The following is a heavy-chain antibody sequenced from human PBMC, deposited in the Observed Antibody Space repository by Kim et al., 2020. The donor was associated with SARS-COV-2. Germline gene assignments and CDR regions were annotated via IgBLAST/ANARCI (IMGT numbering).Heavy chain of an antibody. D-gene: IGHD6-6*01. J-gene: IGHJ6*02. CDR2: IYTSGST. CDR1: GGSISSYY. Sequence: SETLSLTCTVSGGSISSYYWSWIRQPAGKGLEWIGRIYTSGSTNYNPSLKSRVTMSVDTSKNQFSLKLSSVTAADTAVYYCARDRDEYSSPIPHGMDVWGQGTTVTVSS. CDR3: ARDRDEYSSPIPHGMDV. V-gene: IGHV4-4*07.